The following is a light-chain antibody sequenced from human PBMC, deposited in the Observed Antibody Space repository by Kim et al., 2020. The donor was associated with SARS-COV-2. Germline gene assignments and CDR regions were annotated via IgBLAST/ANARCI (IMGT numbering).Light chain of an antibody. Sequence: ASVGDRVPIACRASQVIANWVAWYQQKPGRAPKLLIYAASKLQSDVPSRFSGSGSGTDFTLTISSLQPEDCATYYCQQINSFPVAFGQGTKVDIK. V-gene: IGKV1-12*01. CDR2: AAS. J-gene: IGKJ1*01. CDR3: QQINSFPVA. CDR1: QVIANW.